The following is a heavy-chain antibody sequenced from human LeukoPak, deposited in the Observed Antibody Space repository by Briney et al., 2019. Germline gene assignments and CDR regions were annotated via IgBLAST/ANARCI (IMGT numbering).Heavy chain of an antibody. CDR1: GGSISSYF. CDR3: ARTTEAHSWRTRYYDYYMDV. J-gene: IGHJ6*03. D-gene: IGHD6-13*01. V-gene: IGHV4-59*01. CDR2: IYYSGST. Sequence: SEPLSLTCTVSGGSISSYFWSWIRQPPGKGLEWIGYIYYSGSTNYNPSLKSRVTISVDMSKKQFSLKLSSMTAADTAVYYCARTTEAHSWRTRYYDYYMDVWGKGTTVTVSS.